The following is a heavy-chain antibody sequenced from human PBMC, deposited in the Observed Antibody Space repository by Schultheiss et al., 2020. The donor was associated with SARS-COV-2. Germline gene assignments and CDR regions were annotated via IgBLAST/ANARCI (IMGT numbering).Heavy chain of an antibody. CDR1: GFTFSDYY. D-gene: IGHD2-8*01. V-gene: IGHV3-11*03. CDR3: AAKYNGAYLWFQH. J-gene: IGHJ4*02. Sequence: GGSLRLSCAASGFTFSDYYMSWIRQAPGKGLEWVSYISSSSSYTNYADSVKGRFTISRDNAKGSFYLQMKSLRAEDTAMYYCAAKYNGAYLWFQHWGQGTLVTVSS. CDR2: ISSSSSYT.